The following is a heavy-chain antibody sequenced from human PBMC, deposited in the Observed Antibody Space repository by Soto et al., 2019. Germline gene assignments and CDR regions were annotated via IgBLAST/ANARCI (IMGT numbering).Heavy chain of an antibody. V-gene: IGHV4-61*08. CDR1: DGSVSSYGYY. CDR2: IAYNGGT. Sequence: QVQLQESGPGLVKPSETLSLTCTVSDGSVSSYGYYWTWVRQAPGKGLEWIGYIAYNGGTSYNPSLRSRVTISVDTSKSQFSLDLSFATAADTALYYCTRAGHFYEYMIWGQGTLVTVSS. D-gene: IGHD3-3*02. CDR3: TRAGHFYEYMI. J-gene: IGHJ4*02.